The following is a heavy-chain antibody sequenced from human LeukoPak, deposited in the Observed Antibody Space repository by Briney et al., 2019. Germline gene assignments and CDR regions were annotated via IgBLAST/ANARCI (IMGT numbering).Heavy chain of an antibody. CDR2: IWYDGSNK. CDR3: ARRERIGYCSSTSCNNYYYYMDV. D-gene: IGHD2-2*01. CDR1: GFTFSSYG. V-gene: IGHV3-33*01. J-gene: IGHJ6*03. Sequence: TGRSLRLSCAASGFTFSSYGMHWVRQAPGKGLEWVAVIWYDGSNKYYADSVKDRFTISRDNSKNTLYLQMNSLRAEDTAVYYCARRERIGYCSSTSCNNYYYYMDVWGKGTTVTVSS.